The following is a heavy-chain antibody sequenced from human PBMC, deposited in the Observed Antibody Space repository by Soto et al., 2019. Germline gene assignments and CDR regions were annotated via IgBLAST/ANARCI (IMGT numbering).Heavy chain of an antibody. Sequence: GGSLRLSCAASGFTFSSYSMSWVRQAPGKVLVWVSYITYSSSSMYYADSVKGRFTISRDNAKNSLYLQMSSLRVEDTAVYYCARGSDSGYVYWGQGTLVTVSS. J-gene: IGHJ4*02. CDR3: ARGSDSGYVY. CDR1: GFTFSSYS. D-gene: IGHD5-12*01. CDR2: ITYSSSSM. V-gene: IGHV3-48*01.